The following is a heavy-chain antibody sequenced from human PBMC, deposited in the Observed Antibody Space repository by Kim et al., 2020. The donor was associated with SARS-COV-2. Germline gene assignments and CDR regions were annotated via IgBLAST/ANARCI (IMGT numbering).Heavy chain of an antibody. J-gene: IGHJ3*02. CDR2: IFHSGTT. CDR3: ARFAYTSGWYFAFDI. V-gene: IGHV4-4*02. Sequence: SETLSLTCAVSGDSISNTNWWSWVRQPPGMGLEWIGEIFHSGTTNCNPSLKSRVTISVDKSKNQFSLKLSSVTAADTAVYYCARFAYTSGWYFAFDIWGQGTMVTVSS. CDR1: GDSISNTNW. D-gene: IGHD6-19*01.